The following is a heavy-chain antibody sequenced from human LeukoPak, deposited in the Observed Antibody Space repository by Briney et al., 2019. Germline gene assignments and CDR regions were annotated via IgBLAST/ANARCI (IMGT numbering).Heavy chain of an antibody. CDR2: ISSSSSYI. CDR3: ARHPIYNWNADY. Sequence: GGSLRLSCAASGFTFSRYSMNWVRQAPGKGLEWVSSISSSSSYIYYADSVKGRFTISRDNAKNSLYLQMNSLRAEDTAVYYCARHPIYNWNADYWGQGTLVTVSS. CDR1: GFTFSRYS. D-gene: IGHD1-20*01. J-gene: IGHJ4*02. V-gene: IGHV3-21*01.